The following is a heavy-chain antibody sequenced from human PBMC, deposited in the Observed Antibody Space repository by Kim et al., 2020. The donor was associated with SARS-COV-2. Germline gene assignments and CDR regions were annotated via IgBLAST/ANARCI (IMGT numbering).Heavy chain of an antibody. D-gene: IGHD6-6*01. V-gene: IGHV4-59*01. CDR3: ARAPPGMGDSSSSVDSTNWFDP. Sequence: SETLSLTCTVSGGSISSYYWSWIRQPPGKGLEWIGYIYYSGSTNYNPSLKSRVTISVDTSKNQFSLKLSSVTAADTAVYYCARAPPGMGDSSSSVDSTNWFDPWGQGTLVTVSS. J-gene: IGHJ5*02. CDR1: GGSISSYY. CDR2: IYYSGST.